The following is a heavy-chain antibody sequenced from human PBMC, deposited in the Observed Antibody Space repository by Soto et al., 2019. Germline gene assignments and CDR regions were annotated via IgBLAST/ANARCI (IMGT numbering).Heavy chain of an antibody. CDR3: AREGMVRGVIQYSYYGMDV. D-gene: IGHD3-10*01. V-gene: IGHV4-34*01. Sequence: PSETLSLTCAVYGGSFSGYYWSWIRQPPGKGLEWIGEINHSGSTNYNPSLKSRVTISVDTSKNQFSLKLSSVTAADTAVYYCAREGMVRGVIQYSYYGMDVWCQGTTVTISS. J-gene: IGHJ6*02. CDR2: INHSGST. CDR1: GGSFSGYY.